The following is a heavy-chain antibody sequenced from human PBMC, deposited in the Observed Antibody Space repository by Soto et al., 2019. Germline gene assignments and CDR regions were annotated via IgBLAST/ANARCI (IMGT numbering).Heavy chain of an antibody. CDR1: GAPITWGDYS. CDR3: ARGRVVVPAAVMFNCLDP. J-gene: IGHJ5*02. D-gene: IGHD2-2*01. Sequence: PSETLSLTCALSGAPITWGDYSWNWIRQPPGKGLEWFGYIFHGGSTYYNPSLRSRVTISVDRSRTQFSLKMSSVSAADTAVYYCARGRVVVPAAVMFNCLDPWGQGALVTVSS. CDR2: IFHGGST. V-gene: IGHV4-30-2*01.